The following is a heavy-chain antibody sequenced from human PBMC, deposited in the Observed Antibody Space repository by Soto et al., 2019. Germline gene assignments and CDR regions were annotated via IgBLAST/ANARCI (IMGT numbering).Heavy chain of an antibody. V-gene: IGHV3-53*01. J-gene: IGHJ6*02. CDR1: GFTVSSNY. CDR2: IYSGGST. CDR3: ARDRGQQSYYYYYGMDV. Sequence: LRLSCAASGFTVSSNYMSWVRQAPGKGLEWVSVIYSGGSTYYADSVKGRFTISRDNSKNTLYLQMNSLRAEDTAVYYCARDRGQQSYYYYYGMDVWGQGTTVTVSS. D-gene: IGHD6-13*01.